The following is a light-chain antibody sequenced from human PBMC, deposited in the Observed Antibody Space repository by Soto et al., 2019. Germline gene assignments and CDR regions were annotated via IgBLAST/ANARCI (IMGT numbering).Light chain of an antibody. CDR2: DAS. V-gene: IGKV3-11*01. J-gene: IGKJ5*01. CDR1: QSVSSY. Sequence: EIMSTQSPATLSLSPGERATLSCRASQSVSSYLAWYQQKPGQAPRLLIYDASNRATGIPARFSGSGSGTDFTLTINSLEPEDFAVYYCQQRSNWPSITFGQGTRLEIK. CDR3: QQRSNWPSIT.